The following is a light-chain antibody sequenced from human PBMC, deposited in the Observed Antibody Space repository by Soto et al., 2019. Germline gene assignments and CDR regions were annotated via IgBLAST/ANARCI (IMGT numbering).Light chain of an antibody. CDR3: QQRSNWPLT. J-gene: IGKJ4*01. CDR2: DAS. Sequence: EIVLPQSPATLSLSPGERATLSCRASQSVSSYLAWYQQKPGQAPRLLLYDASNRATGIPARFSGSGSRTDSTLTISILEPEDVVEYYCQQRSNWPLTFGGGTKVEIK. CDR1: QSVSSY. V-gene: IGKV3-11*01.